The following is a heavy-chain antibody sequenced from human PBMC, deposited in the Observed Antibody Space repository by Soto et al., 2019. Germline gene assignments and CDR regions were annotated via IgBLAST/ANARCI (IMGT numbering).Heavy chain of an antibody. V-gene: IGHV4-59*01. Sequence: PSETLSLTCTVSGGCISSYYWSWIRQPPGKGLEWIGYIYYSGSTNYNPSLKSRVTISVDTSKNQFSLKLSSVTAADTAVYYCATYLRGSGSFDAFDIWGQGTMVTVSS. CDR2: IYYSGST. J-gene: IGHJ3*02. D-gene: IGHD3-10*01. CDR3: ATYLRGSGSFDAFDI. CDR1: GGCISSYY.